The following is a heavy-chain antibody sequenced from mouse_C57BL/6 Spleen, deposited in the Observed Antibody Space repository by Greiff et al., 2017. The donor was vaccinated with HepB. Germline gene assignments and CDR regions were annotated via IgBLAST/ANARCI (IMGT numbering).Heavy chain of an antibody. CDR3: ARTQRNYFDY. V-gene: IGHV1-64*01. J-gene: IGHJ2*01. CDR2: IHPNSGST. CDR1: GYTFTSYW. Sequence: VQLQQPGAELVKPGASVKLSCKASGYTFTSYWMHWVKQRPGQGLEWIGMIHPNSGSTNYNEKFKSKATLTVDKSSSTAYMQLSSMTSEDSAVYYCARTQRNYFDYWGQGTTLTVSS.